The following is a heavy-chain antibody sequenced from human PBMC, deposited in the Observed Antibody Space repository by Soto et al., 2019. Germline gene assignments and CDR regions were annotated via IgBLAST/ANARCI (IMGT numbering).Heavy chain of an antibody. V-gene: IGHV3-23*04. Sequence: EAQLVESGGGLVQPGGSLRLSCAASGFAFGSYAMNWLRQATGKGLEWVSAVTSGGTTYYADSMGGRFTISRENSKNTLYLQMNSMTAEDTAVYYCATELRYLEWSTRPDYRGQGPLVTVSS. J-gene: IGHJ4*01. CDR2: VTSGGTT. CDR3: ATELRYLEWSTRPDY. CDR1: GFAFGSYA. D-gene: IGHD3-3*01.